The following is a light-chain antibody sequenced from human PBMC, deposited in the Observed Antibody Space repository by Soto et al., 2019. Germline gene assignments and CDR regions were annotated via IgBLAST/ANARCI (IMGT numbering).Light chain of an antibody. Sequence: QSALTQFASVSGSPGQSITISCTGTSIDVGAYNYVSWYQQHPDKAPKLLIYEVGNRPSGVSFRFSGSKSGNTASLTISGLQAEDEADYYCSSYTTSSSYVFGTGTKLTVL. CDR3: SSYTTSSSYV. CDR1: SIDVGAYNY. J-gene: IGLJ1*01. CDR2: EVG. V-gene: IGLV2-14*01.